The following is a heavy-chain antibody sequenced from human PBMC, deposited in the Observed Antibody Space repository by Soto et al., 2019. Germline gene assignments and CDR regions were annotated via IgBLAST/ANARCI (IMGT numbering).Heavy chain of an antibody. CDR3: ARIRTRSGAIDP. J-gene: IGHJ5*02. D-gene: IGHD2-15*01. Sequence: ESGPTLVNPTQALTLTCTFCGFSLSTSGRCVSWIRQPPGKALEWLALIDWDDDKYYSTSLKTRLTISKDTYKNQVVLTMTNMDPVDTATYYCARIRTRSGAIDPWGQGTLVTVSS. CDR1: GFSLSTSGRC. CDR2: IDWDDDK. V-gene: IGHV2-70*01.